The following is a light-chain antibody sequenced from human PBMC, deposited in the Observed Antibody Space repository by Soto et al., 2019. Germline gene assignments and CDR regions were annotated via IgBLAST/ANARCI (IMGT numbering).Light chain of an antibody. V-gene: IGKV3-20*01. CDR3: QQYDNSPPLT. Sequence: EIVLTHSPGTLSLSPGERATLSCRASQSLTSSYLACYQQKPRQAPRLLIYGTSRRAPGLPDRFSGSGCGADFTLPISRLEPEDFAVYFCQQYDNSPPLTFGGGTRVEIK. J-gene: IGKJ4*01. CDR2: GTS. CDR1: QSLTSSY.